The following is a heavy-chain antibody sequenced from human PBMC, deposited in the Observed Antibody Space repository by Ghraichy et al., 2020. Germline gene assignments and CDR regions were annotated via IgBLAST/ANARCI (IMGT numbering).Heavy chain of an antibody. V-gene: IGHV1-69*13. D-gene: IGHD5-18*01. Sequence: SVKVSCKASGGTFSSYAISWVRQAPGQGLEWMGGIIPIFGTANYAQKFQGRVTITADESTSTAYMELSSLRSEDTAVYYCARDLNRGYSYGSGLRSPQYYLDYWGQGTLVTVSS. J-gene: IGHJ4*02. CDR2: IIPIFGTA. CDR3: ARDLNRGYSYGSGLRSPQYYLDY. CDR1: GGTFSSYA.